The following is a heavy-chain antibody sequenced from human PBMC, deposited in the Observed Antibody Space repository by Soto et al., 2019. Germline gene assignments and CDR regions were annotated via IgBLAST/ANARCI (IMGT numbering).Heavy chain of an antibody. Sequence: SVKVSCKASGGTFSSYAISWVRQAPGQGLEWMGGIIPIFGTANYAQKFQGRVTITADESTSTAYMELSSLRSEDTAVYYCARGGVQLERPGQFDYWGQGTLVTVSS. CDR1: GGTFSSYA. V-gene: IGHV1-69*13. CDR3: ARGGVQLERPGQFDY. D-gene: IGHD1-1*01. CDR2: IIPIFGTA. J-gene: IGHJ4*02.